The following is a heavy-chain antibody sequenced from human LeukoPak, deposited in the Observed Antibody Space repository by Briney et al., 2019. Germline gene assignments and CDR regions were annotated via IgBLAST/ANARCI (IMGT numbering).Heavy chain of an antibody. CDR1: GYTFTSYD. V-gene: IGHV1-8*01. CDR3: ASYGSGRGWFDP. CDR2: MNPNSGNT. Sequence: ASVKVSCKASGYTFTSYDINWVRQAPGQGLEWMGWMNPNSGNTGYAQKFQGRVTMTRNTSISTAYMELSSLRSEDTAVYYCASYGSGRGWFDPWGQGTLVTVSS. D-gene: IGHD3-10*01. J-gene: IGHJ5*02.